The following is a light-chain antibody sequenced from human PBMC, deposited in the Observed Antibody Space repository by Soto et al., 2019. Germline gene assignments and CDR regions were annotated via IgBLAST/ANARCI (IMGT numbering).Light chain of an antibody. CDR2: GAS. CDR3: QQYGSSPGT. Sequence: EIVLTQSPGTLSLSPGERATLSCRASQTVSDNFLAWYRQKPGQAPRLLIYGASSRATGIPDRFSGSGSGTDFTLTISRLEPEDFAVYYCQQYGSSPGTFGQGTTVKI. J-gene: IGKJ1*01. CDR1: QTVSDNF. V-gene: IGKV3-20*01.